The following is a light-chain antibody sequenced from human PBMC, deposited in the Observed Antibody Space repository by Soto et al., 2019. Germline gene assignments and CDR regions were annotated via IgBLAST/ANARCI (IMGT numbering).Light chain of an antibody. CDR2: GAT. Sequence: DIRRTQSPSSLSASVGDRVTITCRASQCISTYLSWYQQKQGKAPKLLIYGATRLQSGAPSRFTGSGSGTEFTITISSLQPEDCATYSCQQRYSNTPTFAQGTKVDIK. CDR3: QQRYSNTPT. V-gene: IGKV1-39*01. CDR1: QCISTY. J-gene: IGKJ2*01.